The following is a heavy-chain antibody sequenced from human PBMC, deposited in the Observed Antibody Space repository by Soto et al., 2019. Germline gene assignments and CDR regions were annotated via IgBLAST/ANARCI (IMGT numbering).Heavy chain of an antibody. CDR3: VGQILAPRDS. CDR2: IIPVVSMA. V-gene: IGHV1-69*02. J-gene: IGHJ4*02. CDR1: GGSLDSLT. Sequence: QVQLVQSGAEMREPGSSVRVSCKASGGSLDSLTISWLRQAPGQGLEWMGRIIPVVSMASSAEKFQDRIKIDADKSTKTIYMEVTKLRSDDTAMYYCVGQILAPRDSWGQGTPIIVSS.